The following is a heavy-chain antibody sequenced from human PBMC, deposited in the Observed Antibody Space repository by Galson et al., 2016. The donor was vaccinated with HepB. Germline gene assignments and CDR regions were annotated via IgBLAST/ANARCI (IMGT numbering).Heavy chain of an antibody. CDR2: INWNSGTI. D-gene: IGHD6-13*01. V-gene: IGHV3-9*01. CDR3: AKDMGAAATPFYYYYGMDV. Sequence: SLRLSCAASGLTFDDYAMHWVRQAPGKGLEWVSGINWNSGTIGYADSVKGRFTISRDNANNSLYLQMNGLRAEDTALYYCAKDMGAAATPFYYYYGMDVWGQGTTVTVSS. J-gene: IGHJ6*02. CDR1: GLTFDDYA.